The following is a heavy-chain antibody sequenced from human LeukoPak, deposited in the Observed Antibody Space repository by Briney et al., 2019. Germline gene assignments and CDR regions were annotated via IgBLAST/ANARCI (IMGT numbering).Heavy chain of an antibody. CDR3: ARGIYVGAYYYYYGMDV. D-gene: IGHD1-26*01. CDR2: ISSSGSTI. CDR1: GFTFSSYE. Sequence: GGSLRLSCAASGFTFSSYEMNWVRQAPGKGLEWVSYISSSGSTIYYADSVKGRFTISRENAKNSLYLQMNSLRAEDTAVYYCARGIYVGAYYYYYGMDVWGQGTTVTVSS. J-gene: IGHJ6*02. V-gene: IGHV3-48*03.